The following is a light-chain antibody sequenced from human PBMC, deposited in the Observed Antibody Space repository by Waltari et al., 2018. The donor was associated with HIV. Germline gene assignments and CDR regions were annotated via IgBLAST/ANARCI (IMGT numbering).Light chain of an antibody. J-gene: IGLJ3*02. V-gene: IGLV1-47*01. CDR1: SSNIGSTY. Sequence: QSVLTQPPSASGTPGQRVTISCSGSSSNIGSTYVYCYQHFPGTTPKLLIYRNKQRPSGVPDRFSGAKSGTSASLAISGLRSEDEADYYCAAWDDSLSGRVFGGGTKLTVL. CDR2: RNK. CDR3: AAWDDSLSGRV.